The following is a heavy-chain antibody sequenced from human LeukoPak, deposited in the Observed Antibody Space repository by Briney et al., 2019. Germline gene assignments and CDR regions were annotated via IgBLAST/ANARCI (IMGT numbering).Heavy chain of an antibody. J-gene: IGHJ5*02. CDR1: GGTFSSYG. D-gene: IGHD3-3*01. Sequence: ASVKVSCKASGGTFSSYGISWVRQAPGQGLEWMGWVSPYTGNTNYAQKFQGRVTMTTDTSTTTAYMELRSLRSDDTAVYYCARDGVSRFLFWFDPWGQGTLVTVSS. CDR3: ARDGVSRFLFWFDP. CDR2: VSPYTGNT. V-gene: IGHV1-18*01.